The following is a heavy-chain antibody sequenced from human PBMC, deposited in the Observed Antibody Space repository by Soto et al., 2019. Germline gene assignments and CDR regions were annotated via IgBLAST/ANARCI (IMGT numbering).Heavy chain of an antibody. V-gene: IGHV1-2*04. CDR2: INPNGGGT. D-gene: IGHD6-13*01. CDR3: ARDSRIAAAGIGFDV. CDR1: RYTFTDYY. Sequence: ASVKVSCKASRYTFTDYYIHWVRQAPGQGLEWMGWINPNGGGTNYAQKFQGWATMTRDTSISTAYMELNRLRSDDTAVYYCARDSRIAAAGIGFDVWGQGTTVTVSS. J-gene: IGHJ6*02.